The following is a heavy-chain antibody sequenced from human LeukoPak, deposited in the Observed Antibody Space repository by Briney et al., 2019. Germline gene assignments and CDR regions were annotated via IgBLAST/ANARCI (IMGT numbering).Heavy chain of an antibody. V-gene: IGHV4-59*01. D-gene: IGHD6-13*01. Sequence: PSETLSLTCTVSGGSISSYYWSWIRQPPGKGLEWIGYIYYSGSTNYNPSLKSRVTISVDTSKNQFSLKLSSVTAADTAVYYCARDVAAAGPGWFDPWGQGTLVTVSS. CDR2: IYYSGST. CDR3: ARDVAAAGPGWFDP. CDR1: GGSISSYY. J-gene: IGHJ5*02.